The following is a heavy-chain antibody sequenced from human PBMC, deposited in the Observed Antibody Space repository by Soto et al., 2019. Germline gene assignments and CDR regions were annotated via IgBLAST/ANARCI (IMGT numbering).Heavy chain of an antibody. CDR3: AGHKERYFDWLPPYYYYYMDV. J-gene: IGHJ6*03. Sequence: SETLSLTCTVSGGSISSYYWSWIRQPPGKGLEWIGYIYYSGSTNYNPSLKSRVTISVDTSKNQFSLKLSSVTAADTAVYYCAGHKERYFDWLPPYYYYYMDVWGKGTTVTVSS. CDR1: GGSISSYY. D-gene: IGHD3-9*01. CDR2: IYYSGST. V-gene: IGHV4-59*08.